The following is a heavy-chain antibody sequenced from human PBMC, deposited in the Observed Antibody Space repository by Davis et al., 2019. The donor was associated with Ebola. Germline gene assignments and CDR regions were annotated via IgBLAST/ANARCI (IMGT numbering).Heavy chain of an antibody. D-gene: IGHD2-8*01. Sequence: GESLKISCTTPGFTFTRYWMHWVRQGPGKGLVWVSRIKGDGSHTAYADPVKGRFTISRDNAKNTLYLQMNSLRAEDTALYYCARDNDHYSFEIWGQGTVVTVSS. CDR3: ARDNDHYSFEI. J-gene: IGHJ3*02. CDR2: IKGDGSHT. CDR1: GFTFTRYW. V-gene: IGHV3-74*01.